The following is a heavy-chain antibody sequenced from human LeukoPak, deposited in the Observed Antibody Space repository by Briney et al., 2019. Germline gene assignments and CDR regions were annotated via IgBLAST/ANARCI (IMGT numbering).Heavy chain of an antibody. Sequence: SVKVSCKASGGTFSSYAISWVRRAPGQGLEWMGRIIPILGIANYAQKFQGRVTITADKSTSTAYMELSSLRSEDTAVYYCARGVVTATTFFDYWGQGTLVTVSS. V-gene: IGHV1-69*04. J-gene: IGHJ4*02. D-gene: IGHD2-21*02. CDR1: GGTFSSYA. CDR3: ARGVVTATTFFDY. CDR2: IIPILGIA.